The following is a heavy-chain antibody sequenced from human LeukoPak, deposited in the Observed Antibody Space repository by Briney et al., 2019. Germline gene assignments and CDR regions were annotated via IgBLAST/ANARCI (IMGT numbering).Heavy chain of an antibody. CDR3: AKVRYQLLIDY. J-gene: IGHJ4*02. CDR2: IDPDGSHQ. Sequence: PGGSLRLSCAASGFTVRSNYMSWVRQAPGKGLEWVANIDPDGSHQYYVDSVKGRFTISKDNAKNSLYLQMNSLRAEDTAVYYCAKVRYQLLIDYWGQGTLVTVSS. CDR1: GFTVRSNY. D-gene: IGHD2-2*01. V-gene: IGHV3-7*01.